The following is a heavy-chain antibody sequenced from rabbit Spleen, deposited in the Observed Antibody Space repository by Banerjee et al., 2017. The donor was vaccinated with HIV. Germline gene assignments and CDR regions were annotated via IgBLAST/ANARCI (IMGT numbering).Heavy chain of an antibody. D-gene: IGHD8-1*01. CDR1: GFSFSSSYW. CDR2: IYISGSSGST. V-gene: IGHV1S45*01. Sequence: QEQLEESGGDLVKPEGSLTLTCTASGFSFSSSYWICWVRQAPGKGLEWIACIYISGSSGSTYYASWAKGRFTISKPSSTTVTLQMTSLTVADTATYFCARDTGSSFSSYGMDLWGPGTLVTVS. J-gene: IGHJ6*01. CDR3: ARDTGSSFSSYGMDL.